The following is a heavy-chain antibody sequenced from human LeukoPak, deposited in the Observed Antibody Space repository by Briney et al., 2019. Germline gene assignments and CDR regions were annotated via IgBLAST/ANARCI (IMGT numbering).Heavy chain of an antibody. CDR1: GGSISSYY. D-gene: IGHD3-9*01. V-gene: IGHV4-59*01. CDR2: IYYSGST. CDR3: ARATKGYFDWFRSSPHSDY. Sequence: SETLSLTCTVSGGSISSYYWSWIRQPPGKGLEWIGYIYYSGSTNYNPSLKSRVTISVDTSKNQFSLKLSSVTAADTAVYYCARATKGYFDWFRSSPHSDYWGQGTLVTVSS. J-gene: IGHJ4*02.